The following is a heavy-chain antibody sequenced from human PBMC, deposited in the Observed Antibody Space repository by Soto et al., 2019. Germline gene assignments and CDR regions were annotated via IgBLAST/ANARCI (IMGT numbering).Heavy chain of an antibody. Sequence: QVQLVQSGAEVKKPGASVKVSCQASGYTFTSYGISWVRQAPGQGLEWMGWISAYNGNTNYAQKLQGRVTMTTDTSTSTAYMELRSLRSDDTAVYYCARVETNVLRFLEWLPGEDPWGQGTLVTVSS. J-gene: IGHJ5*02. D-gene: IGHD3-3*01. V-gene: IGHV1-18*01. CDR3: ARVETNVLRFLEWLPGEDP. CDR1: GYTFTSYG. CDR2: ISAYNGNT.